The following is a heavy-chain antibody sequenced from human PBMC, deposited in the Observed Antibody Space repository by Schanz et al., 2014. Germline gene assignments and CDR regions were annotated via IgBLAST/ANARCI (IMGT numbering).Heavy chain of an antibody. CDR1: GYIFGSHG. CDR3: ARETTIITGGACDV. J-gene: IGHJ3*01. CDR2: INPSSGTT. D-gene: IGHD3-9*01. Sequence: QLMQSGSEVRKPGASVKVSCKASGYIFGSHGMTWVRQAPGQGLEWMGKINPSSGTTRIAQNFQGRLTVTRDTSTSTVNMELSSLRSEDTAVYYCARETTIITGGACDVWGQGTMVTVSS. V-gene: IGHV1-46*01.